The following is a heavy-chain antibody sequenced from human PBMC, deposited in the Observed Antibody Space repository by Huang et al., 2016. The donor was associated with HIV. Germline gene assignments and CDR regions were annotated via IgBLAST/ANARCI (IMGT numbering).Heavy chain of an antibody. V-gene: IGHV3-53*02. CDR2: VYSDGNT. Sequence: EVQLVETGGGLIQPGGSLKLSCAASGFTASANYMSGVRQAPGKGLEWSSSVYSDGNTFYATSVKGLFIISRDNSKNTMYLQMTSLRAEDTAVYYCAKIGGSDYYYYYYMDVWGKGATVTVSS. J-gene: IGHJ6*03. CDR3: AKIGGSDYYYYYYMDV. D-gene: IGHD3-16*01. CDR1: GFTASANY.